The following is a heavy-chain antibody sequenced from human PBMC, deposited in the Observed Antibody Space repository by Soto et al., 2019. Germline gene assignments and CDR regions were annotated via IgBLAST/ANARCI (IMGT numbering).Heavy chain of an antibody. J-gene: IGHJ5*02. V-gene: IGHV3-53*01. CDR1: GFTVSSNY. D-gene: IGHD3-22*01. Sequence: GGSLRLSCAASGFTVSSNYMSWVRQAPGKGLEWVSVIYSGGSTYYADSVKGRFTISRDNSKNTLYLQMNSLRAEDTAVYYCARGPYYYDSSGYYYNWFDPWGQGTLGTVSS. CDR2: IYSGGST. CDR3: ARGPYYYDSSGYYYNWFDP.